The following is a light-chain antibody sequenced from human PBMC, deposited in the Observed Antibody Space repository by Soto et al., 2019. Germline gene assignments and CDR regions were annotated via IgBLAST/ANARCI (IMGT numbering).Light chain of an antibody. CDR1: QSLLQSNGYNY. V-gene: IGKV2-28*01. CDR2: FGS. J-gene: IGKJ1*01. CDR3: MQSQQTPPT. Sequence: DIVMTQSPLSLPVTPGEPASISCSSSQSLLQSNGYNYLDWYLQKPGQSPQLLIFFGSYRASGVPDRFSGSGSGTDCTLKIRSVEAEDVGSYYCMQSQQTPPTFGQGTRVEIK.